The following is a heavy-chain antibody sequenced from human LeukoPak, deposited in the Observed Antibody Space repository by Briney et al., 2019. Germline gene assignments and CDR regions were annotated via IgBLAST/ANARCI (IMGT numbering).Heavy chain of an antibody. V-gene: IGHV4-4*02. J-gene: IGHJ4*02. CDR3: AREGGQRRRYSSSLFDY. D-gene: IGHD6-13*01. CDR1: GGSISSSNW. Sequence: SGTLSLTCAVSGGSISSSNWWSWVRQPPGKGLEWIGEIYHSGSTNYNPSLKSRVTISVDKSKNQFSLKLSTVTAADTAVYYCAREGGQRRRYSSSLFDYWGQGTLVTVSS. CDR2: IYHSGST.